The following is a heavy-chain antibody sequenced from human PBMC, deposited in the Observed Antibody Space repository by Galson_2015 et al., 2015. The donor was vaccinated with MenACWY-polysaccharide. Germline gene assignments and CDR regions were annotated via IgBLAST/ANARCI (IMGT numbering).Heavy chain of an antibody. D-gene: IGHD6-19*01. CDR1: GGSVGSSRYS. Sequence: SETLSLTCPVSGGSVGSSRYSWGWIRQPPGKGLEWIGSFYYSGSTYYNPSLKSRVTIPVDTSKNQFSLNLNSVTASDTAVYYCARNCNPWYSSLPYYFDYWGQGTLVTVSS. V-gene: IGHV4-39*01. CDR3: ARNCNPWYSSLPYYFDY. CDR2: FYYSGST. J-gene: IGHJ4*02.